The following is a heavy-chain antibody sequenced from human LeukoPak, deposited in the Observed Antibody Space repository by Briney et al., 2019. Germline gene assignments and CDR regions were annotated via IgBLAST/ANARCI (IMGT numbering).Heavy chain of an antibody. CDR1: GFTFSSYS. CDR3: ARARRYSSSSNAFDY. J-gene: IGHJ4*02. V-gene: IGHV3-48*01. D-gene: IGHD6-6*01. CDR2: ISSSSSTI. Sequence: GGSLRLSCAASGFTFSSYSMNWVRQAPGKGLEWVSYISSSSSTIYYADSVKGRFTISRDNAKNSLYLQMNSLRAEDTAVYYCARARRYSSSSNAFDYWGQGTLVTVSS.